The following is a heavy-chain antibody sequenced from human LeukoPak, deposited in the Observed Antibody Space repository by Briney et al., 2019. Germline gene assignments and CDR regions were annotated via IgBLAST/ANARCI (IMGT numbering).Heavy chain of an antibody. D-gene: IGHD3-22*01. V-gene: IGHV4-61*02. CDR1: GGSISSGSYY. J-gene: IGHJ3*02. Sequence: SETLSLTCTVSGGSISSGSYYWSWIRQPAGKGLEWIGRIYTSGSTNYNPSLKSRVTMSVDTSKNQFSLKLSSVTAADTAVYYCARTYRRITMIGGDAFDIWGQGTMVTVSS. CDR3: ARTYRRITMIGGDAFDI. CDR2: IYTSGST.